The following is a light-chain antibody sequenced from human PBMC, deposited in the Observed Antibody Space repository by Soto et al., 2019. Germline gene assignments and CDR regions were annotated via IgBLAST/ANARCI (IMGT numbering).Light chain of an antibody. CDR1: SGDIGYYNY. V-gene: IGLV2-14*03. Sequence: QSALTQPASVSGSPGQSINISCIGTSGDIGYYNYVSWYQHHPGKAPKLIIYDVNNRPSGISNRFSASQSGSTASLTISGLQTEDEALYYCSSYTRTFTLVFGGGTKLTVL. J-gene: IGLJ2*01. CDR3: SSYTRTFTLV. CDR2: DVN.